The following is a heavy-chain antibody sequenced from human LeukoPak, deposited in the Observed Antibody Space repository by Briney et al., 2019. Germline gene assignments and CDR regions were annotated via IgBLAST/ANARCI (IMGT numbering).Heavy chain of an antibody. CDR3: ARGGSRLVYFGAFDI. Sequence: PSETLSLTCTVSGSSIGSSGYYWSWIRQHPGKGLEWVGYSYYSASTYYNPSLKSRVTISVDTSKNQLSLRLNSVTAADTAVYYCARGGSRLVYFGAFDIWGQGTMVTVSS. V-gene: IGHV4-31*03. CDR1: GSSIGSSGYY. CDR2: SYYSAST. D-gene: IGHD2-8*01. J-gene: IGHJ3*02.